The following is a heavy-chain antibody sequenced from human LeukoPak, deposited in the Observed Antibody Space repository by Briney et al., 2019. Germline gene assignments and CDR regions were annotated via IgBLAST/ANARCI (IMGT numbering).Heavy chain of an antibody. CDR3: GYNYAAGAFDY. V-gene: IGHV3-23*01. J-gene: IGHJ4*02. Sequence: GGSLRLSCVVSGFSLSSQAMTWVRQALGKGLEWVSAISESGDSTYYADSVKGRFTISRDKSKNTLYLQMNSLRAEDTAVYYCGYNYAAGAFDYWGQGSLVTVSS. D-gene: IGHD1-1*01. CDR2: ISESGDST. CDR1: GFSLSSQA.